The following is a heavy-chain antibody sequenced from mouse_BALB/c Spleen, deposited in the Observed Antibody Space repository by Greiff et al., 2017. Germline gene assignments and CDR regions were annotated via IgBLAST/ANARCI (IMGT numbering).Heavy chain of an antibody. J-gene: IGHJ3*01. Sequence: VQLQQSGPGLVAPSQSLSITCTVSGFSLTSYGVHWVRQPPGKGLEWLGVIWAGGSTNYNSALMSRLSISKDNSKSQVFLKMNSLQTDDTAMYYCASLYGPLAYWGQGTLVTVSA. CDR2: IWAGGST. CDR3: ASLYGPLAY. V-gene: IGHV2-9*02. D-gene: IGHD1-1*02. CDR1: GFSLTSYG.